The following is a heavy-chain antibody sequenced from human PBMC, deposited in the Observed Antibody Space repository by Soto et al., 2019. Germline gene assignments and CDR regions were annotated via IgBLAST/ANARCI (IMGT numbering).Heavy chain of an antibody. J-gene: IGHJ4*02. D-gene: IGHD3-9*01. Sequence: SETLSLTCTVSGGSISSSSYYWGWIRQPPGKGLEWIGSIYYSGSTYYNPSLKSRVTISVDTSKNQFSLKLSSVTAADTAVYYCARHGDDILAGSSYYFDYWGQGTLVTVSS. CDR2: IYYSGST. CDR1: GGSISSSSYY. V-gene: IGHV4-39*01. CDR3: ARHGDDILAGSSYYFDY.